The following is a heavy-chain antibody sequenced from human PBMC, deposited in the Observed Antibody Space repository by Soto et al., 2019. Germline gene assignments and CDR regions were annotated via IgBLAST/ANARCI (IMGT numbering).Heavy chain of an antibody. J-gene: IGHJ4*02. CDR1: GFTFSIYN. CDR3: AGEGHSGYLFDY. D-gene: IGHD5-12*01. V-gene: IGHV3-21*01. Sequence: EVQLVESGGGLVKPGGSLRLSCAASGFTFSIYNMNWVRQAPGKGLEWVSSISTGSSYIYYADSVKGRFTISRDNAKNSLYLQMNSLRAEDTAVYYCAGEGHSGYLFDYWGQGTLVTVSS. CDR2: ISTGSSYI.